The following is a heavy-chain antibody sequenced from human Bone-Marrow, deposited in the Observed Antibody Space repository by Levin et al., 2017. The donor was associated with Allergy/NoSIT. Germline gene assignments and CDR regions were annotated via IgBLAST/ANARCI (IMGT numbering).Heavy chain of an antibody. V-gene: IGHV3-30*18. CDR1: GFTFSSYG. D-gene: IGHD3-10*01. CDR2: ISYNGGNN. J-gene: IGHJ6*02. CDR3: AKEVVLHSGSYYLGDGLDV. Sequence: SGGSLRLSCAASGFTFSSYGMHWVRQAPGKGLEWVAFISYNGGNNNYADSVKGRFTISRDNSKNTVDLQMNSLRAEDTAVYYCAKEVVLHSGSYYLGDGLDVWGQGTTVTVSS.